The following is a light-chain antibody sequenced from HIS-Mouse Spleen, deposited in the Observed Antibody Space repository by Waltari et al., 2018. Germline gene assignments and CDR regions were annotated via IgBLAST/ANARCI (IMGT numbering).Light chain of an antibody. CDR3: QAWDSSTVV. J-gene: IGLJ2*01. V-gene: IGLV3-1*01. Sequence: SYELTQPPSVSVSPGQTDSITCSGHLFGDKYAGLYQQTPGQSPVLVIYQDSKRPSGIPERCSGSNSGNTATLTISGTQAMDEADYYCQAWDSSTVVFGGGTKLTVL. CDR1: LFGDKY. CDR2: QDS.